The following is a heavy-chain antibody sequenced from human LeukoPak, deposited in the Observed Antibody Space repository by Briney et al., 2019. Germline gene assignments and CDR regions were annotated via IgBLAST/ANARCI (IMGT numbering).Heavy chain of an antibody. CDR2: KSYDGSNK. V-gene: IGHV3-30-3*01. CDR1: GFTFSSYP. D-gene: IGHD3-10*01. CDR3: ARGPPYGSGSYPGFDY. J-gene: IGHJ4*02. Sequence: GGSLRLSCAASGFTFSSYPVHWVRQAPGKGLEWVAVKSYDGSNKYYADSVKGRFTISRDSSKNTLYLQMNSLRAEDTAVYYCARGPPYGSGSYPGFDYWGQGTLVTVSS.